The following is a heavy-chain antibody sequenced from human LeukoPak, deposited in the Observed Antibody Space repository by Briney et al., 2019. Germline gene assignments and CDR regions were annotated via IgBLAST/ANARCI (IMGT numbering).Heavy chain of an antibody. Sequence: SETLSLTCTVSGGSISGYYWSWIRQPPGKGLEWIGYIYYSGSTNYNPSLKSRVTISVDTSKNQFSLKLSSVTAADTAVYYCARERIAAAAEDYWGQGTLVTVSS. J-gene: IGHJ4*02. CDR1: GGSISGYY. CDR3: ARERIAAAAEDY. D-gene: IGHD6-13*01. CDR2: IYYSGST. V-gene: IGHV4-59*01.